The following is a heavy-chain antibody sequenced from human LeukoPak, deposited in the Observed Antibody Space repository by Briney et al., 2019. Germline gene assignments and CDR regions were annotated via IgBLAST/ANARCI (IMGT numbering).Heavy chain of an antibody. CDR1: GGSFSGYY. Sequence: SETLSLTCAVYGGSFSGYYWSWIRQPPGKGLEWIGEINHSGSTNYNPSLKSRVTISVDTSKNQFPLKLSSVTAADTAVYYCARGARTPSGYGSRTAGRANWFDPWGQGTLVTVSS. V-gene: IGHV4-34*01. D-gene: IGHD5-12*01. CDR3: ARGARTPSGYGSRTAGRANWFDP. J-gene: IGHJ5*02. CDR2: INHSGST.